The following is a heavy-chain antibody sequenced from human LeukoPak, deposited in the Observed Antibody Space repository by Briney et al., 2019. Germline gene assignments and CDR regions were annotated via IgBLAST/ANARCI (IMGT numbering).Heavy chain of an antibody. CDR2: ISSSSSYL. D-gene: IGHD1-14*01. V-gene: IGHV3-21*01. J-gene: IGHJ4*02. CDR3: ERGEPGSPY. CDR1: GFTFSTYS. Sequence: GGSLRLSCAASGFTFSTYSMNWVRQAPGKGLEWVSSISSSSSYLYYADSVKGRFTISRDNAKNSLYLQMNSLRAEDTAVYYCERGEPGSPYWGQGTLVTVSS.